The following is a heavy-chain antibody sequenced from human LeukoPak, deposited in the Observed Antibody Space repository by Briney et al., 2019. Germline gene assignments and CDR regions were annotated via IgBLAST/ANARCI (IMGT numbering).Heavy chain of an antibody. CDR1: GYTFTGYY. D-gene: IGHD3-3*01. Sequence: SVKVSCEASGYTFTGYYMHWVRQAPGQGLEWMGGIIPIFGTANYAQKFQGRVTITADKSTSTAYMELSSLRSEDTAVYYCARVLDAFDIWGQGTMVTVSS. CDR3: ARVLDAFDI. CDR2: IIPIFGTA. J-gene: IGHJ3*02. V-gene: IGHV1-69*06.